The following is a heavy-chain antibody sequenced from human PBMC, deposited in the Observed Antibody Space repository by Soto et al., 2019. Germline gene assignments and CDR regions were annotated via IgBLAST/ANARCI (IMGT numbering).Heavy chain of an antibody. CDR1: GDSVNTGAYY. J-gene: IGHJ5*02. V-gene: IGHV4-31*03. Sequence: QVQLQEAGPGLVKPSQTLSLTCTVSGDSVNTGAYYWSWIRQRPGMGLEWIGYIYYSGKTLYNPSLESRPMNSLETSNNPLCRPMSSGTAADTAVYYCARDCAPDTRTPSGRGDTWGQGSLVTFPS. CDR2: IYYSGKT. CDR3: ARDCAPDTRTPSGRGDT. D-gene: IGHD2-15*01.